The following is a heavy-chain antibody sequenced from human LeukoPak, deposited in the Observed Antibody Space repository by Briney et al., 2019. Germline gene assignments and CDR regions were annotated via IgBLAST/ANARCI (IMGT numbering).Heavy chain of an antibody. V-gene: IGHV1-2*02. CDR2: INPNTGFT. CDR1: GYRFPSYY. D-gene: IGHD4-17*01. Sequence: APVKVSCKASGYRFPSYYIHWVRQAPGQGLEWMGWINPNTGFTQFAQKFQGRVTLTSDTSINTVYMEVSRLTSDDTAIYYCAREMLTVTRPGLDVWGPGTTAIVS. J-gene: IGHJ6*02. CDR3: AREMLTVTRPGLDV.